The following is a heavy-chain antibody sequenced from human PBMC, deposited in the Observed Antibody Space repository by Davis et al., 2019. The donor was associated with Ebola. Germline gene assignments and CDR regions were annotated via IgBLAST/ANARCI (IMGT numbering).Heavy chain of an antibody. CDR3: ARDRYSDGSGYFFEQSH. CDR1: GGTFSSYA. D-gene: IGHD3-22*01. Sequence: SVKVSCKASGGTFSSYAISWVRQAPGQGLDWMGGIIPVFGIPKYAQKFQGKVTITADESTSTAYMELSSLRSEDTAVYYCARDRYSDGSGYFFEQSHWGQGTLVTVSS. J-gene: IGHJ4*02. V-gene: IGHV1-69*13. CDR2: IIPVFGIP.